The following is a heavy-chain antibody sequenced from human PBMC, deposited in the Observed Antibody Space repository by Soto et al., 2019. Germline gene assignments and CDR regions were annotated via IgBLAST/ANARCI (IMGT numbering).Heavy chain of an antibody. J-gene: IGHJ6*02. V-gene: IGHV3-7*01. Sequence: PGGSLRLSCAASGFTFSSYWMSWVRQAPGKGLEWVANIKQDGSEKYYVDSVKGRFTISRDNAKNSLYLQMNSLRAEDTAVYYCATDYSKYYYYYGMDVWGQGTTVTVS. CDR2: IKQDGSEK. CDR3: ATDYSKYYYYYGMDV. CDR1: GFTFSSYW. D-gene: IGHD4-4*01.